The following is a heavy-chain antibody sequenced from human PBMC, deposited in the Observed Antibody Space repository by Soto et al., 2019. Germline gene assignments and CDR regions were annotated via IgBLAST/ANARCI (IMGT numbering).Heavy chain of an antibody. J-gene: IGHJ5*02. V-gene: IGHV3-21*01. CDR2: ISSSPSYI. Sequence: GGSLRLSCAASGFTFSSYSMTWVRQAPGKGLEWVSSISSSPSYIYYSDSVKGRFTISRDNAKNSLYLQMNSLRVEDTAVYYCARSDYNSAWDGEWFDPWGQGTLVTVSS. CDR1: GFTFSSYS. D-gene: IGHD6-19*01. CDR3: ARSDYNSAWDGEWFDP.